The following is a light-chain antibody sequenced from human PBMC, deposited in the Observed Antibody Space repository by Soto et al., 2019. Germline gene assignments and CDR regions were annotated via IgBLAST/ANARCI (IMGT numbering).Light chain of an antibody. Sequence: QSVLTQPPSVSGAPGQRVTISCTGSSSNLGAGHNVHWYQQLPGTAPKLLIYGNSNRPSGVPDRFSVSKSGTSASLAITGLHAEDEADYYCQSYDSSLSGWVFGGGTKLTVL. CDR2: GNS. J-gene: IGLJ3*02. V-gene: IGLV1-40*01. CDR3: QSYDSSLSGWV. CDR1: SSNLGAGHN.